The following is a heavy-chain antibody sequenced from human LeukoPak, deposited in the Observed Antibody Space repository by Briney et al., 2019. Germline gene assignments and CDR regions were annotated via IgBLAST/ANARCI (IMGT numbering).Heavy chain of an antibody. Sequence: GGSLRLSCAASGFTFSSYGMHWVRQAPGKGLEWVAVISYDGSNKYYADYVKGRFTISRDNSKNTLYLQMNSLRAEDTAVYYCAKGRDIVVVPAAIRQGLDYWGQGTLVTVSS. D-gene: IGHD2-2*01. CDR1: GFTFSSYG. CDR2: ISYDGSNK. CDR3: AKGRDIVVVPAAIRQGLDY. V-gene: IGHV3-30*18. J-gene: IGHJ4*02.